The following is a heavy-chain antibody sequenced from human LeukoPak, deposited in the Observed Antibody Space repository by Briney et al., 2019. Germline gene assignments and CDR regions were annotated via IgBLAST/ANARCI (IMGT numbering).Heavy chain of an antibody. J-gene: IGHJ4*02. CDR3: ASNNYYGSGSYPDY. V-gene: IGHV3-30*02. Sequence: GGSLRLSCVAPGFTFSSYGMNWVRQAPGRGLEWMAFIRYDGSNKYDADSVKGRFTISRDNSKNTLYLQMNSLRAEDTAVYYCASNNYYGSGSYPDYWGQGTLVTVSS. D-gene: IGHD3-10*01. CDR2: IRYDGSNK. CDR1: GFTFSSYG.